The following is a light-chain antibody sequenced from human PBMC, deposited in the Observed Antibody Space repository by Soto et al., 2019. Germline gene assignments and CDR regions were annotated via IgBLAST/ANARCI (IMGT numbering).Light chain of an antibody. J-gene: IGKJ4*01. CDR3: QQYISSPLT. V-gene: IGKV3-20*01. CDR1: RSINSNY. CDR2: GAS. Sequence: EIVMTQSPGTLSLSPGEGATLSCRASRSINSNYLAWYQQKPGQAPSLLTYGASRRATDVPDRFSASGSGTDFALTISRLEPEDVAVYYCQQYISSPLTCGGGTKVEI.